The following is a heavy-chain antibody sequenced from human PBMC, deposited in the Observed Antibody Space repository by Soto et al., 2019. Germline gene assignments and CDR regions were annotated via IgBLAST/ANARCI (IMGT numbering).Heavy chain of an antibody. CDR1: GFALNNVKMG. Sequence: VTLRESGPELVKPTETLTLTCTVSGFALNNVKMGVSWIRQTPGKAPEWLAHIFSNEEKFYTPSLKTRLHISRGSSRGQVVLSMTNMDPVDTGTYFCARAGLKSDYGTDWFGMDVWGPGATVTVSS. V-gene: IGHV2-26*01. J-gene: IGHJ6*02. D-gene: IGHD3-9*01. CDR2: IFSNEEK. CDR3: ARAGLKSDYGTDWFGMDV.